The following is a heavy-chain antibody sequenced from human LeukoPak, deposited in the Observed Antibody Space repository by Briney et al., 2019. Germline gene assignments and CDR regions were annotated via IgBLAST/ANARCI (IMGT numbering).Heavy chain of an antibody. CDR2: IRYDGSDK. CDR3: AKDGVTMGNLKYLDY. V-gene: IGHV3-30*02. D-gene: IGHD1-1*01. CDR1: GFTFSSYG. J-gene: IGHJ4*02. Sequence: GGSLRLSCAASGFTFSSYGMHWVRQAPGKGLEWMTVIRYDGSDKYYRDSVKGRFTISRDNSKNTLYLEMNSLRTEDTAIYYCAKDGVTMGNLKYLDYWGQGTPVTVSS.